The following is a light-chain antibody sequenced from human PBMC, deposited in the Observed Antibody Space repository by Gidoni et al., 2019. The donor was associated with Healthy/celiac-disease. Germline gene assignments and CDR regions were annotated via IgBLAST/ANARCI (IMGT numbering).Light chain of an antibody. CDR3: RQYYSYPRT. J-gene: IGKJ1*01. CDR1: QGISSY. V-gene: IGKV1-8*01. CDR2: AAS. Sequence: AIRMTQSPSSFSASTGDRVTITCRASQGISSYLAWYQQKPGKAPKLLIYAASTLQSGVPSRFSGSGSGTDFTRTISCLQSEDFATYYCRQYYSYPRTFGQGTKVEIK.